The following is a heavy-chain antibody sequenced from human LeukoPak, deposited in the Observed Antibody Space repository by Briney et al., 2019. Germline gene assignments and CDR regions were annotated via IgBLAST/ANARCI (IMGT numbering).Heavy chain of an antibody. V-gene: IGHV4-34*01. J-gene: IGHJ4*02. D-gene: IGHD6-13*01. CDR2: INHSGST. CDR1: GGSFSGYY. CDR3: ARLGEGSSWYFDY. Sequence: SETLSLTCAVYGGSFSGYYWSWIRQPPGKGLEWIGEINHSGSTNYNPSLKSRVTLSVDTSKNQFSLKLSSVTAADTAVYYCARLGEGSSWYFDYWGQGTLVTVSS.